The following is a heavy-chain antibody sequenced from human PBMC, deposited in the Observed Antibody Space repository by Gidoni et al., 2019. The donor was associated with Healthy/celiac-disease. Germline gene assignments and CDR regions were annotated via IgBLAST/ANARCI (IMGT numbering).Heavy chain of an antibody. CDR3: ARSSIAGYFDY. CDR1: GFTFSGYS. J-gene: IGHJ4*02. CDR2: ISSSSSYI. V-gene: IGHV3-21*01. Sequence: EVQLVESGGGMVKPGGSLRLSCAACGFTFSGYSMNWVRQAPGKGLEWVSSISSSSSYIYYADSVKGRFTISRDNAKNSLYLQMNSLRAEDTAVYYCARSSIAGYFDYWGQGTLVTVSS. D-gene: IGHD6-6*01.